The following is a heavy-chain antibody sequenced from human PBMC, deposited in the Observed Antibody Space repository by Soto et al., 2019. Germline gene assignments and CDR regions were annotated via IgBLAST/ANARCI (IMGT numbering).Heavy chain of an antibody. V-gene: IGHV4-4*07. J-gene: IGHJ6*03. CDR3: ARVSSLYDFWSGSAYYYYMDV. CDR1: GGSIYNYY. Sequence: PSETLSLTCTVSGGSIYNYYWSWIRQPPGKGLEWIGGIYTSGSTNYNPSLKSRVTISVDTSKNQFSLKLSSVTAADTAVYYCARVSSLYDFWSGSAYYYYMDVWGKGTTVTVSS. D-gene: IGHD3-3*01. CDR2: IYTSGST.